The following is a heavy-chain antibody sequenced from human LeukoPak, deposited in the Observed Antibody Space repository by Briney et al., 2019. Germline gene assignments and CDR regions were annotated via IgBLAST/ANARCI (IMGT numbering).Heavy chain of an antibody. V-gene: IGHV3-23*01. CDR3: ARDQGSSSAVYYFDY. CDR2: ISGSGGST. J-gene: IGHJ4*02. CDR1: GFTFSSYA. Sequence: GGSLRLSCAASGFTFSSYAMSWVRQAPGKGLEWVSAISGSGGSTYYADSVKGRFTISRDNAKNSLYLQMNSLRAEDTAVYYCARDQGSSSAVYYFDYWGQGTLVTVSS. D-gene: IGHD6-6*01.